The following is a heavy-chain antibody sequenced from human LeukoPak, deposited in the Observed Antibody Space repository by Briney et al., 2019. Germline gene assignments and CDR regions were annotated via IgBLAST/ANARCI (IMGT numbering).Heavy chain of an antibody. V-gene: IGHV4-39*01. D-gene: IGHD3-10*01. CDR1: GGTISTSLYY. Sequence: SETLSLTCTVSGGTISTSLYYWGWIRQPPGKGLDWIGTVYHSGTTYYNPSLKSRVTISIDRSKNQFSLRVSSVTAADTALYYCARLDHSVSGDRGYFDYWGQGILVTVSS. CDR3: ARLDHSVSGDRGYFDY. J-gene: IGHJ4*02. CDR2: VYHSGTT.